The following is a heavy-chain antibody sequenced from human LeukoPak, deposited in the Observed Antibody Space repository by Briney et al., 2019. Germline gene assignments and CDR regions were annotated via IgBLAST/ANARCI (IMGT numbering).Heavy chain of an antibody. V-gene: IGHV3-48*04. CDR3: ARDRDDSDLGHFDS. CDR2: ISGGSGSI. J-gene: IGHJ4*02. D-gene: IGHD3-16*01. CDR1: GFTFSSYS. Sequence: GGSLRLSCTASGFTFSSYSMNWVRQAPGKGLEWVSYISGGSGSIYDADPVKGRFTNPRDNAKNPLYLQMNSLRAEDTAVYYCARDRDDSDLGHFDSWGQGTLVTV.